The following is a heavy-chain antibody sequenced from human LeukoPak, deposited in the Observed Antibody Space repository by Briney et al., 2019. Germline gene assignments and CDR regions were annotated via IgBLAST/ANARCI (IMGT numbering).Heavy chain of an antibody. D-gene: IGHD6-13*01. J-gene: IGHJ4*02. V-gene: IGHV3-48*01. CDR1: GFTFSSYS. Sequence: GGSLRLSCAASGFTFSSYSMNWVRQAPGKGLEWVSYISSSSSTIYYADSVKGRFTISRDNSKNTLYLQMNSLRAEDTAVYYCARVRTWGSSWYGEIDYWGQGTLVTVSS. CDR2: ISSSSSTI. CDR3: ARVRTWGSSWYGEIDY.